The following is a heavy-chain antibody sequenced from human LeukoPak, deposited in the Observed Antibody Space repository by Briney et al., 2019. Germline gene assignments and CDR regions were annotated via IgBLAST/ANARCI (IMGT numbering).Heavy chain of an antibody. CDR1: GDSISSSY. D-gene: IGHD6-13*01. V-gene: IGHV4-59*08. Sequence: ETLSLTCTVSGDSISSSYWSWVRQSPGEGLEWIGYISYSGGTNYNPSLKSRVTISLDTSKNQFSLNLTSVTAADTAVYYCARHRSSSTWYSPFDPWGHGTLVSVSS. CDR3: ARHRSSSTWYSPFDP. J-gene: IGHJ5*02. CDR2: ISYSGGT.